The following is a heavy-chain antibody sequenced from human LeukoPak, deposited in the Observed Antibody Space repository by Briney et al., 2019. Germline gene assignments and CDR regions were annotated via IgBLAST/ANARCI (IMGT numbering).Heavy chain of an antibody. Sequence: GGSLRLSCAASGFTFSSYEMNWVRHAPAKGLEWFSYISSSGSTIYYADSVKGRFTISRDNAKNSLYLQMNSLRAEDTAVYYCARESRSSGWDYFDYWGQGTPVTVSS. CDR1: GFTFSSYE. D-gene: IGHD6-19*01. CDR2: ISSSGSTI. V-gene: IGHV3-48*03. J-gene: IGHJ4*02. CDR3: ARESRSSGWDYFDY.